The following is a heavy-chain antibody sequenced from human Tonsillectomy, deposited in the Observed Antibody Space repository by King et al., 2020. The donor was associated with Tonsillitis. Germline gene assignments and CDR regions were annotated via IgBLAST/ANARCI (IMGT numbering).Heavy chain of an antibody. D-gene: IGHD2-2*01. CDR3: VKMPTADVHLAD. CDR2: ISTNGGST. Sequence: VQLVESGGGLVQPGGSLRLSCAASGFSFSGYALHWVRQAPGKGLEYVSAISTNGGSTYYADSVKGRFTISRDNSKNTLYLQMSSLRAEDTALYYCVKMPTADVHLADWGQGTLVTVSS. CDR1: GFSFSGYA. V-gene: IGHV3-64D*06. J-gene: IGHJ4*02.